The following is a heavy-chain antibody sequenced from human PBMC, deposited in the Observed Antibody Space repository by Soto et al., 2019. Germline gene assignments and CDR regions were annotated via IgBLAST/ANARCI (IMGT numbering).Heavy chain of an antibody. J-gene: IGHJ5*02. CDR2: ISGSGGST. CDR3: AKDYGIAVAGRYWFDP. CDR1: GFTFSSYA. V-gene: IGHV3-23*01. Sequence: PGGSLRLSCAASGFTFSSYAMSWVRQAPGKGLEWVSAISGSGGSTYYADSVKGRFTISRDNSKNTLYLQMNSLRAEDTAVYYCAKDYGIAVAGRYWFDPWGQGTLVTVSS. D-gene: IGHD6-19*01.